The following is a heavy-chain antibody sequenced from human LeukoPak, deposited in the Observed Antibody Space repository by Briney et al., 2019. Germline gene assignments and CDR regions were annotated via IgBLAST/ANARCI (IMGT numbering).Heavy chain of an antibody. CDR2: IWYDGSNK. V-gene: IGHV3-33*06. CDR1: RFTFSSYG. J-gene: IGHJ5*02. Sequence: PGGSLRLSCAASRFTFSSYGFHWVRQAPGKGLEWVAVIWYDGSNKYYADSVKGRFTISRDSSKNTLYLQMNSLRAEDTAVYYCAKDGSGGGWKWFDPWGQGTLVTVSS. CDR3: AKDGSGGGWKWFDP. D-gene: IGHD2-15*01.